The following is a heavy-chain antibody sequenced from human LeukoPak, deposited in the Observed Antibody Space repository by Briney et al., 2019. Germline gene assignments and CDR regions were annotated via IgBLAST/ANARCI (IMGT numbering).Heavy chain of an antibody. CDR2: IKQDGSEK. D-gene: IGHD3-22*01. Sequence: GGSLRLSCAASGFTFSSYWMSWVRQAPGKGLEWVGNIKQDGSEKYYVDSVKGRFTISRDNAKNSLYLQMNSLRAEDTAFYYCARGLMGGYPYFENWGQGTLVTVSS. V-gene: IGHV3-7*03. CDR1: GFTFSSYW. CDR3: ARGLMGGYPYFEN. J-gene: IGHJ4*02.